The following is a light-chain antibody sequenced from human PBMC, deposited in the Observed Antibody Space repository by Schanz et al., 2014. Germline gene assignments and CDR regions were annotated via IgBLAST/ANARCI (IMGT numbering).Light chain of an antibody. V-gene: IGKV4-1*01. J-gene: IGKJ4*01. Sequence: DIVMTQSPDSLAVSLGERATINCKSSQSVLYTSDNKNYLAWYQHKPGQPPKLLISWASTRASGVPDRFSGSGSWTDFTLTISSLQAEDVAVYYCQQYYGTPLTFGGGTKVEI. CDR3: QQYYGTPLT. CDR1: QSVLYTSDNKNY. CDR2: WAS.